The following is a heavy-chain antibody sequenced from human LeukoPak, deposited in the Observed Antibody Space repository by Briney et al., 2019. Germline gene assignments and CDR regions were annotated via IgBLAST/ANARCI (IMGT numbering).Heavy chain of an antibody. Sequence: GESLKISCKGSGYSFTSYWIGWVRQMPGKGLEWMGIIYPGDSDTRYSPSFQGQVTISADKSISTAYLQWSSLKASDTAMYYCARPGYCSGGSCYQGDYWGQGTLVTVPS. J-gene: IGHJ4*02. V-gene: IGHV5-51*01. CDR3: ARPGYCSGGSCYQGDY. CDR2: IYPGDSDT. D-gene: IGHD2-15*01. CDR1: GYSFTSYW.